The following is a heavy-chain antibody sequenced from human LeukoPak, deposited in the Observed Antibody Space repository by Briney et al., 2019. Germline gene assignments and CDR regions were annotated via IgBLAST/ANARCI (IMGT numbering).Heavy chain of an antibody. V-gene: IGHV3-30-3*01. CDR1: GFTFSSYA. CDR3: ARDYYDSSGYYYYFDY. J-gene: IGHJ4*02. D-gene: IGHD3-22*01. CDR2: ISYDGSNK. Sequence: GGSLRLSCAASGFTFSSYAMHWVRQAPGKGLEWVAVISYDGSNKYYADSVKGQFTISRDNSKNTLYLQMNSLRAEDTAVYYCARDYYDSSGYYYYFDYWGQGTLVTVSS.